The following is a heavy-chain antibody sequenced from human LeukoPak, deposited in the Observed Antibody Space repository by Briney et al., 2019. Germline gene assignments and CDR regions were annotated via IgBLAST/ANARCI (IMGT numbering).Heavy chain of an antibody. CDR2: ISSSSSYI. CDR1: GFTFSSYS. D-gene: IGHD6-13*01. J-gene: IGHJ4*02. Sequence: PGGSLRLSCAASGFTFSSYSMNSVRQAPGKGLEWVSSISSSSSYIYYADSVKGRFTISRDNAKNSLYLQMTSLTADDTAVYYCARDFLPGIAAAGTREVDYWGPGTLVTVSS. V-gene: IGHV3-21*01. CDR3: ARDFLPGIAAAGTREVDY.